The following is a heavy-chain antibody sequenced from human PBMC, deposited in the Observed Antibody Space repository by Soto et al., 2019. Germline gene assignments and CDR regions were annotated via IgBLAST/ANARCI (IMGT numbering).Heavy chain of an antibody. Sequence: QVQLVESGGGVVQPGRSLRLSCAASGFTFSSYAMHWVRQAPGKGLEWVAVISYDGSNIHYADSVKGRFTVSRDNSKNTLFLQMNSLRPEDTALYYCARGPIGDAAMVTNYFDYWGQGTLVTVSS. V-gene: IGHV3-30-3*01. D-gene: IGHD5-18*01. CDR3: ARGPIGDAAMVTNYFDY. J-gene: IGHJ4*02. CDR2: ISYDGSNI. CDR1: GFTFSSYA.